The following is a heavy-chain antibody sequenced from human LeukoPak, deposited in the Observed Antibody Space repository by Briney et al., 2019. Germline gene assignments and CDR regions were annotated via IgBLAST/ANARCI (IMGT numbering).Heavy chain of an antibody. D-gene: IGHD6-13*01. CDR3: ARVHSSSWPIDY. CDR2: ISSSSSYI. V-gene: IGHV3-21*01. CDR1: GFTFSSYS. Sequence: GGSLRLSCAASGFTFSSYSMTWVRQAPGKGLEWVSSISSSSSYIYYADSVKGRFTISRDNAKNSLYLQMNSLRAEDTAVYYCARVHSSSWPIDYWGQGTLVTVSS. J-gene: IGHJ4*02.